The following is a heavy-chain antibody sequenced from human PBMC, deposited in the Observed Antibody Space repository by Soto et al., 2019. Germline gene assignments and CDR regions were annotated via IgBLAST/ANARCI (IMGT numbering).Heavy chain of an antibody. Sequence: GGSLRLSCAASGFTFSSYAMHWVRQAPGKGLEWVAVISYDGSNKYYADSVKGRFTISRDNSKNTLYLQMNSLRAEDTAVYYCARDLMVVVPAAMLPHRMDVWGKGTTVTVSS. CDR2: ISYDGSNK. D-gene: IGHD2-2*01. CDR3: ARDLMVVVPAAMLPHRMDV. V-gene: IGHV3-30-3*01. J-gene: IGHJ6*04. CDR1: GFTFSSYA.